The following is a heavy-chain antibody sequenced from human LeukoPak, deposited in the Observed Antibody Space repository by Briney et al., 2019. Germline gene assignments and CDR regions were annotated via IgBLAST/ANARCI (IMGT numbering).Heavy chain of an antibody. CDR2: ISYEGSNK. D-gene: IGHD1-26*01. CDR1: GFTFSSYG. V-gene: IGHV3-30*18. J-gene: IGHJ4*02. Sequence: GGSLRLSCAASGFTFSSYGMHWVRQAPGKGLEWVAVISYEGSNKYYADSVKGRFTISRDNSQNTLYLQMNSLRAEDTAVYYCAKDSHGAYSGTYYGPDYWGQGTLVTVSS. CDR3: AKDSHGAYSGTYYGPDY.